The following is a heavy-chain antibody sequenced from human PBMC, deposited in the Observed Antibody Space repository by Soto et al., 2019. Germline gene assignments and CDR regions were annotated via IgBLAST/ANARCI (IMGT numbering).Heavy chain of an antibody. J-gene: IGHJ3*02. D-gene: IGHD1-26*01. Sequence: PGGSLRLSCAASEFIFSSYGMHWVRQAPGKGLEWVAVISYEGSRKYYADSVKGRFTISRDNSKNTLYLQMNSLTAEDTAVYYCAKKGRSGSYPDDAFEIWGQGTIVTVSS. CDR2: ISYEGSRK. V-gene: IGHV3-30*18. CDR1: EFIFSSYG. CDR3: AKKGRSGSYPDDAFEI.